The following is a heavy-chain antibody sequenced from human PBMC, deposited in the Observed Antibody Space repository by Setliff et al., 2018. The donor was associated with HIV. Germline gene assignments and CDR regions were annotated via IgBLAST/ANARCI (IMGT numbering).Heavy chain of an antibody. CDR2: ILDSGST. Sequence: SETLSLTCTVSGASISSGGYYWNWIRQLPGKGLEWIGYILDSGSTYHNPSLRCRLSMSIDTSANQFSVELTSVTAADTALYFCARVPNWGSAPFAYDVWGLGTMVTVSS. CDR3: ARVPNWGSAPFAYDV. V-gene: IGHV4-31*03. D-gene: IGHD7-27*01. CDR1: GASISSGGYY. J-gene: IGHJ3*01.